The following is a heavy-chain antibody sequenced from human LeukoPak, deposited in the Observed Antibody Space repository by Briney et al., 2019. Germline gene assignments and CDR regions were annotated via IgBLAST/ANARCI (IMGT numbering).Heavy chain of an antibody. J-gene: IGHJ4*02. CDR3: ARGGIAAAALAHLDY. CDR2: IYYSGST. Sequence: ETPSLTCSVSGGSITSYYWSWIRQPPGKGLEWIGYIYYSGSTNYNPSLKSRVTIAVDTSKNQFSLKLSSVTAADTAVYYCARGGIAAAALAHLDYWGQGTLVTVSS. D-gene: IGHD6-13*01. V-gene: IGHV4-59*01. CDR1: GGSITSYY.